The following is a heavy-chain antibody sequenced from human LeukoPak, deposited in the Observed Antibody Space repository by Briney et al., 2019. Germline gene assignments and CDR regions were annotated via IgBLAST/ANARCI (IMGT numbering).Heavy chain of an antibody. CDR1: VGSISSYY. CDR2: IYYSGST. Sequence: SETLSLTCTVSVGSISSYYWSWIRQPPGKGLEGSGYIYYSGSTNYNPSLKSRVTISVDTSKNQFSLKLSSVTAADTAVYYCARDHGIVGATIGFDYWGQGTLVTVSS. J-gene: IGHJ4*02. D-gene: IGHD1-26*01. V-gene: IGHV4-59*01. CDR3: ARDHGIVGATIGFDY.